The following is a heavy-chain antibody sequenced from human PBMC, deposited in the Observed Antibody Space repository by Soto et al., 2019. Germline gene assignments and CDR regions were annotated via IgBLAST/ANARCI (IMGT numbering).Heavy chain of an antibody. Sequence: QLRLQASGPGLVKSSETLSLTCTVSSGSVRSSSYYWGWIRQPPGKVMEWIAGSYYSGRTHNTPALKSPVSMPVDPYTNQFSLKMNSVTAAATAVYYCARHEGRAAAVRPLDYWGQGTLVSVSS. D-gene: IGHD6-13*01. V-gene: IGHV4-39*01. CDR1: SGSVRSSSYY. J-gene: IGHJ4*02. CDR2: SYYSGRT. CDR3: ARHEGRAAAVRPLDY.